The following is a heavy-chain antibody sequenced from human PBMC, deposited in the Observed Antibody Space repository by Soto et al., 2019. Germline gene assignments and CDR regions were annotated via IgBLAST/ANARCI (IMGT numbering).Heavy chain of an antibody. D-gene: IGHD6-19*01. CDR3: AKDAQQWLVPGYYYYGMDV. CDR2: ISYDGSNK. Sequence: VAVISYDGSNKYYADSVKGRFTISRDNSKNTLYLQMNSLRAEDTAVYYCAKDAQQWLVPGYYYYGMDVWGQGTTVTVSS. J-gene: IGHJ6*02. V-gene: IGHV3-30*18.